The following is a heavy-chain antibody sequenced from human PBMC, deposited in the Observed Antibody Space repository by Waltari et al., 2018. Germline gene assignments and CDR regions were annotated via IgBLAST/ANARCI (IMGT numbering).Heavy chain of an antibody. CDR2: IYYSGST. D-gene: IGHD3-22*01. CDR1: GGSISSGGSY. Sequence: QVQLQESGPGLVKPSQTLSLTCTVSGGSISSGGSYWRWIRQHPGKGLEWIGYIYYSGSTYYNPSLKSLVTISVDTSKNQFSLKLSSVTAADTAVYYCARFYDSSGDDAFDIWGQGTMVTVSS. CDR3: ARFYDSSGDDAFDI. J-gene: IGHJ3*02. V-gene: IGHV4-31*01.